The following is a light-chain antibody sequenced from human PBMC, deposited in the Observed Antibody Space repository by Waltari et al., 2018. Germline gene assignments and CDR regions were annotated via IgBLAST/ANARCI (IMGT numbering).Light chain of an antibody. J-gene: IGLJ2*01. V-gene: IGLV2-14*03. CDR1: SSDIGGYDY. CDR3: SSYTTNKTPV. Sequence: QPALTQPASVSGSPGQSITISCTGSSSDIGGYDYVSWYQQHPGKAPKLIIYYVTKRPSGISSRFSGSKSGNTASLTISGLQAEDEADYYCSSYTTNKTPVIGGGTKVTVL. CDR2: YVT.